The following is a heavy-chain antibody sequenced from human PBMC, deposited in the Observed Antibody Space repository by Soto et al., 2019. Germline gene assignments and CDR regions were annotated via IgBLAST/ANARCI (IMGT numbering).Heavy chain of an antibody. CDR3: ARDRGRYFDWLPLSLGMDV. Sequence: GASVKVSCKASGYTFTSYAMHWVRQAPGQRLEWMGWINAGNGNTKYSQKFQGRVTITRDTSASTAYMELSSLRSEDTAVYYCARDRGRYFDWLPLSLGMDVWGQGTTVTV. CDR2: INAGNGNT. CDR1: GYTFTSYA. V-gene: IGHV1-3*01. J-gene: IGHJ6*02. D-gene: IGHD3-9*01.